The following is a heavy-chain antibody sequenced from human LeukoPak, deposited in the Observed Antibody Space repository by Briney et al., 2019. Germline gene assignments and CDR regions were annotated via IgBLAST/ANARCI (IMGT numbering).Heavy chain of an antibody. Sequence: MPSETLSLTCTVSGGSISSGGYYWSWIRQHPGKGLEWIGYIYYSGSTYYNPSLKSRVTISVDTSKNQFSLKLSSVTAADTAVYYCARGQYYYDSSGHRSYYFGYWGQGTLVTVSS. CDR2: IYYSGST. CDR3: ARGQYYYDSSGHRSYYFGY. CDR1: GGSISSGGYY. D-gene: IGHD3-22*01. V-gene: IGHV4-31*03. J-gene: IGHJ4*02.